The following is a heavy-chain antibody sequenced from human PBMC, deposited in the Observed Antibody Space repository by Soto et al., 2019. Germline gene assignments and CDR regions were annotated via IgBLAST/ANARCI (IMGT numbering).Heavy chain of an antibody. D-gene: IGHD1-26*01. Sequence: GESLKISCKGSGYSFTNYWIAWVRQMPGKGLEWMGIIYPGDSDTRYSPSFQGQVTISADKSISTAYLQWSSLEASDTAVYYCARQGDGYNYGMDVWGQGTTVTVSS. CDR1: GYSFTNYW. CDR2: IYPGDSDT. V-gene: IGHV5-51*01. CDR3: ARQGDGYNYGMDV. J-gene: IGHJ6*02.